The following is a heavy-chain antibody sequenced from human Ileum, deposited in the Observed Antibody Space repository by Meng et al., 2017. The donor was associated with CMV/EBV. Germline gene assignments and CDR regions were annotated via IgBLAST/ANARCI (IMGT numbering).Heavy chain of an antibody. CDR1: GFTVSRYA. CDR3: ARAITGTTPPLD. J-gene: IGHJ4*02. D-gene: IGHD1-7*01. V-gene: IGHV3-30-3*01. CDR2: ISYDGSNK. Sequence: CAASGFTVSRYAMHWVRQAPGKGLEWVAVISYDGSNKYYADSVKGRFTISRDNSKNTLYLQMNSLRAEDTAVYYCARAITGTTPPLDWGQGTLVTVSS.